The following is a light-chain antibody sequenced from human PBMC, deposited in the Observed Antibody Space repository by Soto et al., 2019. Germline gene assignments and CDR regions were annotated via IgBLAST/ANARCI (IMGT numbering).Light chain of an antibody. V-gene: IGKV3-20*01. J-gene: IGKJ5*01. CDR1: QSVSTCQ. Sequence: EIVLTQSPGTLSLSPGERATLSCRASQSVSTCQLAWHQQKPGQAPRLLIYGASTRATGIPDRFSGSGSGTDFTLTISRLEPEDFAVYYCQQYLSSPITFGQGTRLEIK. CDR3: QQYLSSPIT. CDR2: GAS.